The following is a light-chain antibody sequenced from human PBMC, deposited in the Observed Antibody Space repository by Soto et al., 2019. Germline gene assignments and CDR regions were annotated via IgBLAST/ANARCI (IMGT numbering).Light chain of an antibody. V-gene: IGKV3-20*01. J-gene: IGKJ1*01. CDR3: QQYDGSPRT. Sequence: EIVLTQSPGTLSVSPGERATLSCRASQSLNSNSLAWYQQKPGQAPRLLIYNEYNRASGIPDRFSGSGSGTDFTLAISRLEPEDFVVSHCQQYDGSPRTFGQGTKVEVK. CDR1: QSLNSNS. CDR2: NEY.